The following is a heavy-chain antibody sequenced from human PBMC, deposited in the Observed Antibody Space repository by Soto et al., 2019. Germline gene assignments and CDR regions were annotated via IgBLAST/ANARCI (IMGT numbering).Heavy chain of an antibody. CDR2: IVVGSGNT. CDR1: GFTFTSSA. J-gene: IGHJ6*02. CDR3: AADELTAMAEYYYYGMDV. Sequence: QMQLVQSGPEVKKPGTSVKVSCKASGFTFTSSAVQWVRQARGQRLEWIGWIVVGSGNTNYAQKFQERVTITRDMSTSTADMELSSLRSEDTAVYYCAADELTAMAEYYYYGMDVWGQGTTVTVSS. D-gene: IGHD5-18*01. V-gene: IGHV1-58*01.